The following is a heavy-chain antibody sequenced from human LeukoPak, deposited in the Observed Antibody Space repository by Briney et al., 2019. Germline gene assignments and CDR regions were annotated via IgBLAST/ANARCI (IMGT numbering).Heavy chain of an antibody. CDR2: ISGGGTTT. V-gene: IGHV3-23*01. Sequence: PGGSLRLSCAGSGFTFSSYAMNWVRQTPGKGLEWVSTISGGGTTTYYTDSVKGRFTISRDNAKNTLYLQMNGLRAEDTAVYYCAKDKYLKYYFDYWGQGALVTVSS. J-gene: IGHJ4*02. CDR3: AKDKYLKYYFDY. D-gene: IGHD3-10*01. CDR1: GFTFSSYA.